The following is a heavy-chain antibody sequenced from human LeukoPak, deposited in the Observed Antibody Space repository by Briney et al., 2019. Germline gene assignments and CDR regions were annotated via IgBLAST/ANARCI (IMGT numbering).Heavy chain of an antibody. Sequence: ASVKVSSKASGYSFDRCGISWVRQAPGQGLEWLGWIGAFNGNTNYAQNLQGRVTMTADTSTTTAYMELRSLSSDDTAVYYCARDFLSYDGSENHFEDTFDIWGQGTMVPVSS. J-gene: IGHJ3*02. CDR1: GYSFDRCG. D-gene: IGHD3-22*01. CDR2: IGAFNGNT. V-gene: IGHV1-18*01. CDR3: ARDFLSYDGSENHFEDTFDI.